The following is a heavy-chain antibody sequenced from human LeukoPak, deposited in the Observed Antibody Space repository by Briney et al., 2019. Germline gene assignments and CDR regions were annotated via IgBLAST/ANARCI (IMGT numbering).Heavy chain of an antibody. V-gene: IGHV1-18*01. CDR3: ARGGTSGWRTPNDDY. D-gene: IGHD6-19*01. J-gene: IGHJ4*02. CDR2: ISAYNGYT. CDR1: GGTFSSYA. Sequence: ASVKVSCKASGGTFSSYAISWVRQAPGQGLEWMGWISAYNGYTNYAQKLQGRVTMTTDTSTNTVYMELRSLRSDDTAVYYCARGGTSGWRTPNDDYWGQGTLVTVSS.